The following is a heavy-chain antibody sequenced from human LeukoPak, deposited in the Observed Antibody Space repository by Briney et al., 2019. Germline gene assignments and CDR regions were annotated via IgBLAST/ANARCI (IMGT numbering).Heavy chain of an antibody. CDR3: VRDFRAQVPLDY. V-gene: IGHV3-23*01. Sequence: PGGSLRLSCAASGFTFSSYAMSWVRQAPGKGLEWVSAISGSGGSTYYADSVKGRFTISRDNSKNTLYLQMNSLRAEDTAVYYCVRDFRAQVPLDYWGQGTLVTVSS. CDR2: ISGSGGST. CDR1: GFTFSSYA. D-gene: IGHD1-1*01. J-gene: IGHJ4*02.